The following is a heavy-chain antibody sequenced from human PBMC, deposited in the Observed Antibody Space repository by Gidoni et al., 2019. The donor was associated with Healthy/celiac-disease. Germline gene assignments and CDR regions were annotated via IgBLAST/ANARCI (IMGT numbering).Heavy chain of an antibody. CDR3: AKNTRTVTTDHFDY. Sequence: EVQLLVSGGGLVQLGGSLRRSCAAPGVTSSSYAMSWFRQATGKGLEWVSAISGSGGSTYYANSVKGRFTISRDNSKNTLYLQMNSLRAEDTAVYYCAKNTRTVTTDHFDYWGQGTLVTVSS. CDR2: ISGSGGST. J-gene: IGHJ4*02. V-gene: IGHV3-23*01. CDR1: GVTSSSYA. D-gene: IGHD4-4*01.